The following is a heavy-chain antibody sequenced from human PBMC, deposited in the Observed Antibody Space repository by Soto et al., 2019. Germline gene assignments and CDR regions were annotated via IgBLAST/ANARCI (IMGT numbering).Heavy chain of an antibody. D-gene: IGHD6-13*01. Sequence: QVQLVQSGTEVKKPGASVKVSCKASGYIMTTYSVSWVRQAPGQGLEWVGWISAYNDHTNYAQKFQGRVTMTTATSTSTAYMELRSLRSDDTAVYYCASGTYFDYWGQGTLVTVSS. CDR1: GYIMTTYS. J-gene: IGHJ4*02. V-gene: IGHV1-18*01. CDR2: ISAYNDHT. CDR3: ASGTYFDY.